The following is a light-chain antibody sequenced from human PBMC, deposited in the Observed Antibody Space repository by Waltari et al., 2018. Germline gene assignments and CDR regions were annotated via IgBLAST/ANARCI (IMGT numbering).Light chain of an antibody. J-gene: IGKJ4*01. CDR3: QQYNDWPPLT. Sequence: CRARRGVSSCLAGYQHKPGQAPRLLSDGASTRATGSPARFSGSGSGTEFTLTISSLQSEDFAVYYCQQYNDWPPLTFGGGTKVEIK. CDR1: RGVSSC. CDR2: GAS. V-gene: IGKV3-15*01.